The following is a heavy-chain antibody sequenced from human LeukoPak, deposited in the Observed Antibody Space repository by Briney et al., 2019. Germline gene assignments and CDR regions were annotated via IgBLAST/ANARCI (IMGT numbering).Heavy chain of an antibody. D-gene: IGHD3-10*01. V-gene: IGHV3-23*01. CDR3: AKPDRITMVRGVIIYPDY. J-gene: IGHJ4*02. CDR1: GFTFSSYA. CDR2: ISGSGGST. Sequence: PGGSLRLSCAASGFTFSSYAMSWVRQAPGKGLEWFSAISGSGGSTYYADSVKGRFTISRDNSKNTLYLQMNSLRAEDTAVYYCAKPDRITMVRGVIIYPDYWGQGTLVTVSS.